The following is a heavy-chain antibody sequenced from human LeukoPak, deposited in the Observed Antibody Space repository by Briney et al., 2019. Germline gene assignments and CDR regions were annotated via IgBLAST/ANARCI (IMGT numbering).Heavy chain of an antibody. V-gene: IGHV4-4*09. CDR1: GGSFSGYY. Sequence: PETLSLTCAVYGGSFSGYYWSWIRQPPGKGLEWIGYIYTSGSTNYNPSLKSRVTISVDTSKNQFSLKLSSVTAADTAVYYCASYYSSSSYFDYWGQGTLVTVSS. CDR3: ASYYSSSSYFDY. CDR2: IYTSGST. J-gene: IGHJ4*02. D-gene: IGHD6-6*01.